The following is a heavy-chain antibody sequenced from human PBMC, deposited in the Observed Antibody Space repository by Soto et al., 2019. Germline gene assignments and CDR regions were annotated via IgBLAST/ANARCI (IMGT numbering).Heavy chain of an antibody. Sequence: SETLSLTCAVYGGSFGGYYWNWIRQPPGRGLEWIGEINHDGDTNSNPSLKSRVTISVDVSKNQFSLKLNSVTAADTAMYYCARSGSYYYYYYGMDVWGQGTTVTVSS. D-gene: IGHD3-10*01. V-gene: IGHV4-34*01. CDR2: INHDGDT. CDR3: ARSGSYYYYYYGMDV. CDR1: GGSFGGYY. J-gene: IGHJ6*02.